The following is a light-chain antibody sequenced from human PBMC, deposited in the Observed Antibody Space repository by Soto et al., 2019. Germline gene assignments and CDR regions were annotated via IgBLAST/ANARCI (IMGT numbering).Light chain of an antibody. CDR2: DAA. CDR3: QHRSSWPRS. V-gene: IGKV3-11*01. Sequence: DIVLTQSPATLSLSPGDRAILSCRASQSVDTSLAWYKQQPGQAPRLLIQDAAYRASGTPQRFSGSGSGTAFSLSISSLEPDDFAVYYCQHRSSWPRSFGRGTKV. J-gene: IGKJ1*01. CDR1: QSVDTS.